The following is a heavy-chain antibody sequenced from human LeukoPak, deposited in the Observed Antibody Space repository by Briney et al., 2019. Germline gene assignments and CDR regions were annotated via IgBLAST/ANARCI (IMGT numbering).Heavy chain of an antibody. V-gene: IGHV3-48*03. CDR1: GFTFSSYE. Sequence: GGSLRLSCAASGFTFSSYEMNWVRQAPGKGLEWVSYISSSGSTVYYADSVKGRFTISRDNAKNSLYLQMNSLRAEDTAVYYCARVGPYDYVWGSYRYYYYMDVWGKGTTVTISS. CDR3: ARVGPYDYVWGSYRYYYYMDV. J-gene: IGHJ6*03. CDR2: ISSSGSTV. D-gene: IGHD3-16*02.